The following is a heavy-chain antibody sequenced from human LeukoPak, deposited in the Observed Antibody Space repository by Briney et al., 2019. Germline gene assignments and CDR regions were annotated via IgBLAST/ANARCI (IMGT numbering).Heavy chain of an antibody. CDR2: INWNNDIL. J-gene: IGHJ4*02. Sequence: PGRSLRLSCAASGFTFDDYAMHWVRQAPGKGLEWVAGINWNNDILGYVDSVKGRFTISRDNAKNSVYLQMSSPRLEDTAFYFCTKEGRYTFGKSFDSWGQGTLVIVSS. D-gene: IGHD1-26*01. V-gene: IGHV3-9*01. CDR1: GFTFDDYA. CDR3: TKEGRYTFGKSFDS.